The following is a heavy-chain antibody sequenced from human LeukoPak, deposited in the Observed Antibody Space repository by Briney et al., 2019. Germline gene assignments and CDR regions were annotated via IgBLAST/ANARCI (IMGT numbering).Heavy chain of an antibody. CDR1: GGTFSSYA. CDR3: ARGAYDFWSGYRPHYYYYYYMDV. V-gene: IGHV1-69*13. CDR2: IIPIFGTA. D-gene: IGHD3-3*01. J-gene: IGHJ6*03. Sequence: SVKVSCKASGGTFSSYAISWVRQAPGQGLEWMGGIIPIFGTANYAQKFQGRVTITADESTSTAYMALSSLRSEDTAVYYCARGAYDFWSGYRPHYYYYYYMDVWGKGTTVTVSS.